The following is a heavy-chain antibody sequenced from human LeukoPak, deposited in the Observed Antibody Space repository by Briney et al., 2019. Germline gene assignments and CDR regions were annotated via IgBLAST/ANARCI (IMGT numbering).Heavy chain of an antibody. CDR3: VRQLGYCSDGSCYFDY. CDR2: ISSGGGNT. V-gene: IGHV3-23*01. D-gene: IGHD2-15*01. Sequence: PGGSLRLSCAASGFSFSIYAMSWVRQVPGRGLEWVAAISSGGGNTYYADSVKGRFPISRDNSKNTLHLRMNSLRAEDTAVYHCVRQLGYCSDGSCYFDYWGQGTLVTVSS. CDR1: GFSFSIYA. J-gene: IGHJ4*02.